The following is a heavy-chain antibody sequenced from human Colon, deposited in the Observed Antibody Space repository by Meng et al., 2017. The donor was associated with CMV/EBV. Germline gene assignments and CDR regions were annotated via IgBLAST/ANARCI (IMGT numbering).Heavy chain of an antibody. Sequence: ASAQVSCKASGYTFTSYDNRWLRQAPGQGLEWMGWISAYNGNTNNAQKLQSRVTMTTDTLTSTAYMELRSMRSDDTVVYYCASFNCSSISCYRYDDNYGRDVWGQGTTVTVSS. CDR2: ISAYNGNT. CDR1: GYTFTSYD. CDR3: ASFNCSSISCYRYDDNYGRDV. V-gene: IGHV1-18*01. J-gene: IGHJ6*02. D-gene: IGHD2-2*01.